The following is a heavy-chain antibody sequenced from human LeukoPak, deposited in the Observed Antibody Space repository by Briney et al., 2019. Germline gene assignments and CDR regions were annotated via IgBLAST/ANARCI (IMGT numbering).Heavy chain of an antibody. CDR3: ARVSIDYGSGSYYNVDAFDI. V-gene: IGHV4-39*07. CDR2: IYYSGST. J-gene: IGHJ3*02. CDR1: GASIISANYY. Sequence: SETLSLTCTVSGASIISANYYWNWIRQPPGKGLEWIGNIYYSGSTHSNPSLKSRVTISVDTSKNQFSLKLSSVTAADTAVYYCARVSIDYGSGSYYNVDAFDIWGQGTMVTVSS. D-gene: IGHD3-10*01.